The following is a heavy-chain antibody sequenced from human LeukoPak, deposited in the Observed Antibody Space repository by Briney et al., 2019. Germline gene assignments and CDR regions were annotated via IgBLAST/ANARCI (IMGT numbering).Heavy chain of an antibody. V-gene: IGHV4-59*01. D-gene: IGHD6-13*01. Sequence: SETLSLTCTVSGGSISSYYWSWIRQPPGKGLEWIGYIYYSGSTNYNPSLESRVTISVDTSKNQFSLKLSSVTAADTAVYYCARVIAAAGTLYYYYGMDVWGQGTTVTVSS. CDR3: ARVIAAAGTLYYYYGMDV. CDR1: GGSISSYY. J-gene: IGHJ6*02. CDR2: IYYSGST.